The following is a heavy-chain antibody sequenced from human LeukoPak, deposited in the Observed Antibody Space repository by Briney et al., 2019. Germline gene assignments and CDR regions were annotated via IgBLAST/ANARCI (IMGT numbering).Heavy chain of an antibody. V-gene: IGHV4-59*01. J-gene: IGHJ4*02. CDR1: GGSISSYY. CDR2: IYYSGST. D-gene: IGHD6-13*01. Sequence: PSETLSLTCTVSGGSISSYYWSWIRQPPGKGLEWIGYIYYSGSTNYSPSLKSRVTISVDTSKNQFSLKLSSVTAADTAVYYCARDRPGGSSLDYWGQGTLVTVSS. CDR3: ARDRPGGSSLDY.